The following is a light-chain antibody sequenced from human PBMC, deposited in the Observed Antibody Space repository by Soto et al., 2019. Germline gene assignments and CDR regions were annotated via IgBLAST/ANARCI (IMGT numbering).Light chain of an antibody. V-gene: IGKV3-15*01. CDR3: QQYNNLPRT. CDR2: GAS. CDR1: QSVSSD. J-gene: IGKJ2*01. Sequence: ERVMTQSPATLSVSPGERATLSCRASQSVSSDLAWYQQKPGQAPRLLIYGASTRATGIPARFSGSGSGTEFTLTIRSLQSEDFAVYYCQQYNNLPRTFGQGTKLEIK.